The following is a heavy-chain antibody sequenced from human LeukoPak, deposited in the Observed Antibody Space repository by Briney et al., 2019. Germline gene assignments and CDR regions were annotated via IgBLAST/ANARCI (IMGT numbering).Heavy chain of an antibody. D-gene: IGHD6-6*01. CDR2: ISWNSGSI. CDR1: GFTFDDYA. CDR3: AKDERSSSSLAFDY. V-gene: IGHV3-9*01. Sequence: PGRSLRLSCAASGFTFDDYAMHWVRHAPGKGLEWVSGISWNSGSIGYADSVKGRFTISRDNAKNSLYLQMNSLRAEDTALYYCAKDERSSSSLAFDYWGQGTLVTVSS. J-gene: IGHJ4*02.